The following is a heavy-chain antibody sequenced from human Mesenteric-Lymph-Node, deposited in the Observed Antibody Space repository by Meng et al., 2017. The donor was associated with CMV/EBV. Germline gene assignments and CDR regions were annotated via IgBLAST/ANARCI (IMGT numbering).Heavy chain of an antibody. J-gene: IGHJ4*02. D-gene: IGHD3-10*01. CDR3: ARQNRKYFETGSYYGGYYFDY. CDR1: YG. Sequence: YGFNWVRQAPGQGLEWVGGIIPILGSTNYAQNFQGRATITAGEATSTVYLELSSLTSEDTAVFYCARQNRKYFETGSYYGGYYFDYWGQGTLVTVSS. CDR2: IIPILGST. V-gene: IGHV1-69*01.